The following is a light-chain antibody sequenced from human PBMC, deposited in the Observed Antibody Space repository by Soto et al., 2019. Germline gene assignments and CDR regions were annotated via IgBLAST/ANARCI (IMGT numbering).Light chain of an antibody. CDR2: DTS. V-gene: IGKV3-20*01. CDR3: QQFGNSPQT. J-gene: IGKJ1*01. Sequence: EIVLTQSPGTLSLSPGERATLSCRASQSVTSNKVAWYQHKPRQAPRLLIYDTSTRATGIPDRFSGSGSATDFTLTISRLETEDFAVYYCQQFGNSPQTFGQGTKVDI. CDR1: QSVTSNK.